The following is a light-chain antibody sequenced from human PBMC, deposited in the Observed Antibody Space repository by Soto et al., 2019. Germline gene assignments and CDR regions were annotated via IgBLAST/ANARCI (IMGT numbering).Light chain of an antibody. CDR1: RSDVGGYNY. CDR3: SSYSSSSTDV. V-gene: IGLV2-14*01. CDR2: EVS. Sequence: QSVLTQPASVSGSPGQSITISCTGSRSDVGGYNYVSWSQQHPGKAPRLMIYEVSNRPSGVSNRFSGSKSGNTASLTISGLQAEDEADYYCSSYSSSSTDVFGTGTKLTVL. J-gene: IGLJ1*01.